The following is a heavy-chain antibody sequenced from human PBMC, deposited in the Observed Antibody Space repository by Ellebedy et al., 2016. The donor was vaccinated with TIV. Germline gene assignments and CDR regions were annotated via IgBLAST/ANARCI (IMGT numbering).Heavy chain of an antibody. J-gene: IGHJ4*02. D-gene: IGHD4-23*01. Sequence: PGGSLRLSCTASAFIFSVYGMHWVRQAPGKGLEWIAVFSADGSTKYHADSVEGRFTISRDISKNTLYLQMNSLRVEDTAIYYCAAAVGRWRFDYWGQGTLVTASS. V-gene: IGHV3-30*03. CDR2: FSADGSTK. CDR3: AAAVGRWRFDY. CDR1: AFIFSVYG.